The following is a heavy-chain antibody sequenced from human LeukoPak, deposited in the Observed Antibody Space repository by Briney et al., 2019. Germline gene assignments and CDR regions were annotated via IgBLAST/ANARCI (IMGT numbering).Heavy chain of an antibody. CDR1: GFTFSSYG. Sequence: PGGSLRLSCAASGFTFSSYGMHWVRQAPGKGLEWVAFIRYDGSNKYYADSVKGRFTISRDNSKNTLYLQMNSLRAEDTAVYYCAKDGVWIGEKKANMDVWGKGTTVSV. J-gene: IGHJ6*03. CDR3: AKDGVWIGEKKANMDV. V-gene: IGHV3-30*02. CDR2: IRYDGSNK. D-gene: IGHD3-10*01.